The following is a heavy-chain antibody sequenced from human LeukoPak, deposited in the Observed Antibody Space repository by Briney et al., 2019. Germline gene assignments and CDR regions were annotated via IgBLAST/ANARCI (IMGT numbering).Heavy chain of an antibody. CDR3: ARDHYCGGDCSDY. Sequence: PGGSLRLSCAASGFPFTTYWMSWVRQAPGKGLEWLANIKPDGSERYYVDSVKGRFTISRDNAGDSLSLQMNSLRAEDTAVYYCARDHYCGGDCSDYWGQGTLVTVSS. CDR1: GFPFTTYW. D-gene: IGHD2-21*02. V-gene: IGHV3-7*01. CDR2: IKPDGSER. J-gene: IGHJ4*02.